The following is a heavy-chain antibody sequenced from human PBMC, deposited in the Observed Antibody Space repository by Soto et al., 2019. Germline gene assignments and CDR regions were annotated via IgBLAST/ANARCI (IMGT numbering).Heavy chain of an antibody. J-gene: IGHJ4*02. CDR1: GGTFRGYA. CDR3: ARGYDVNSELDY. Sequence: QVQLVQSGAEVKKPGSSVKVSCQASGGTFRGYAISRVRQAPGQGLEWLGGILPTSVTPNYAQKFQGRVTLTADESTNTAYMEVRSLRSGDTAVYYCARGYDVNSELDYWGQGTLVTVSS. V-gene: IGHV1-69*01. D-gene: IGHD3-22*01. CDR2: ILPTSVTP.